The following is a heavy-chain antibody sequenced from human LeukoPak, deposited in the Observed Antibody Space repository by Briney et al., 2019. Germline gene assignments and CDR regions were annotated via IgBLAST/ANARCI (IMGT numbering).Heavy chain of an antibody. V-gene: IGHV4-4*07. Sequence: SETLSLTCTVSGGSISSYYWSWIRQPAGKGLEWIGRIYTSGSTNYNPSLKSRVTMSVDTSKNQFSLKLSSVTAADTAAYYCARKSSSSWYVFLDYWGQGTLVTVSS. D-gene: IGHD6-13*01. CDR1: GGSISSYY. CDR2: IYTSGST. J-gene: IGHJ4*02. CDR3: ARKSSSSWYVFLDY.